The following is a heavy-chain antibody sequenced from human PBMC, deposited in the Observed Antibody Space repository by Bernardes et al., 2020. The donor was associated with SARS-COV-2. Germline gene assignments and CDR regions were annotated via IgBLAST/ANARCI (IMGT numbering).Heavy chain of an antibody. CDR2: ISSSSSYI. D-gene: IGHD3-16*01. Sequence: GSLRLSCAASGFTFSSYSMNWVRQAPGKGLEWVSSISSSSSYIYYADSVKGRFTISRDNAKNSLYLQMNSLRAEDTAVYYCASARGYLGRIYYFDYWGQGTLVTVSS. CDR3: ASARGYLGRIYYFDY. V-gene: IGHV3-21*01. J-gene: IGHJ4*02. CDR1: GFTFSSYS.